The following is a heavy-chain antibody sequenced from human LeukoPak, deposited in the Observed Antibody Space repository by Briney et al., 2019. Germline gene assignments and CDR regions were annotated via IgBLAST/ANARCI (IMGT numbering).Heavy chain of an antibody. CDR2: ISGSGGST. V-gene: IGHV3-23*01. J-gene: IGHJ3*02. D-gene: IGHD3-22*01. Sequence: QAGGSLRLSCAASGFTFSSYAMSWVRQAPGKGLEWVSAISGSGGSTYYADSVKGRFTISRDNSKNTLDLQMNSLRAEDTAVYYCAKGHFDYYDSSGPQFRAFDIWGQGTMVTVSS. CDR3: AKGHFDYYDSSGPQFRAFDI. CDR1: GFTFSSYA.